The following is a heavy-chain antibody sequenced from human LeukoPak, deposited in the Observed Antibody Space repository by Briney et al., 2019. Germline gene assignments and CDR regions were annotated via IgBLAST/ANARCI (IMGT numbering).Heavy chain of an antibody. CDR2: IYYSGST. D-gene: IGHD1-1*01. V-gene: IGHV4-39*01. CDR1: GGSISSSSYY. CDR3: ARGGTTLPFDY. J-gene: IGHJ4*02. Sequence: PSETLSLTCTVSGGSISSSSYYWGWIRQPPGKGLEWIGSIYYSGSTYYNPSLKSRVTISVDTSKNQFSLKLSSVTAADTAVYYCARGGTTLPFDYWGQGTLVTVSS.